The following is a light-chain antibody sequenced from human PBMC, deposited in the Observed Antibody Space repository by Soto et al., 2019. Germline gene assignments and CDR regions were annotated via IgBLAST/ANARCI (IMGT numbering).Light chain of an antibody. J-gene: IGKJ4*01. Sequence: ESVLTPSPCTLSLSPGERATLSCRASQRGYNNYLALYQQKPGQAARSLIYGASRRAPGIPDRFSGSGSGTDFTLSISRLETEESAVYYCQQYGGSLNFGGGTKVEN. V-gene: IGKV3-20*01. CDR2: GAS. CDR3: QQYGGSLN. CDR1: QRGYNNY.